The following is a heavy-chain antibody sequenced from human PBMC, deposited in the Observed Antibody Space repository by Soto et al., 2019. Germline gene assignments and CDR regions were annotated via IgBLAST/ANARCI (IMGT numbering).Heavy chain of an antibody. CDR3: ARALAYQNWFDP. D-gene: IGHD3-3*02. Sequence: ASVKVSWKASGGTFSSYAISWVRQAPGQGLEWMGGIIPIFGTANYAQKFQGRVTITADKSTSTAYMELSSLRSEDTAVYYCARALAYQNWFDPWGQGTMVTVSS. V-gene: IGHV1-69*06. CDR2: IIPIFGTA. CDR1: GGTFSSYA. J-gene: IGHJ5*02.